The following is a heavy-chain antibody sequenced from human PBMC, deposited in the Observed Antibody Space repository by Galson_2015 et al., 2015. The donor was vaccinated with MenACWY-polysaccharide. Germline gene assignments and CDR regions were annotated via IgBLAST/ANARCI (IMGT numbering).Heavy chain of an antibody. Sequence: SLRLSCAAYGFPFSDSWMTWVRQAPGKGLEWVATIKQSGSETYYVDSVEGRFTVSRDNAKNSLYLQMNSLRAEDTAVYYCARARSWSGYFAFDFSGQATMVAVSS. J-gene: IGHJ3*01. CDR3: ARARSWSGYFAFDF. V-gene: IGHV3-7*01. CDR2: IKQSGSET. CDR1: GFPFSDSW. D-gene: IGHD3-3*01.